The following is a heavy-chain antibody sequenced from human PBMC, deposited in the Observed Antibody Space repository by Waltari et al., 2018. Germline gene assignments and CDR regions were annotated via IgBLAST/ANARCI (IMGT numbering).Heavy chain of an antibody. CDR3: ARDLGGEAPLAF. V-gene: IGHV3-53*01. CDR1: EFAISTHY. CDR2: IHGDETR. J-gene: IGHJ4*02. Sequence: EFQLVESGGGLIQPGGSLRLSCAASEFAISTHYMSWVRQAPGRGLEWVSVIHGDETRYYADSVKGRFTISRDSPKNTLYLQMNSLRVEDTAVYYCARDLGGEAPLAFWGQGTLVSVS.